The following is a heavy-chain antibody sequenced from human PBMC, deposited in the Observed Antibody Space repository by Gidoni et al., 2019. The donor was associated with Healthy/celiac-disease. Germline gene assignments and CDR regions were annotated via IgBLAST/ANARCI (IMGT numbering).Heavy chain of an antibody. CDR1: GFTVSSYA. CDR3: AKAQKPYDFWSGYYC. V-gene: IGHV3-23*01. Sequence: EVQLLESGGGLVQPGGSLRLSCAASGFTVSSYAMSWVRQAPGKGLEWVSAIIGSGGSTYYADSVKGRFTISRDNSKNTLYLQMNSLRAEDTAVYYCAKAQKPYDFWSGYYCWGQGTLVTVSS. CDR2: IIGSGGST. D-gene: IGHD3-3*01. J-gene: IGHJ4*02.